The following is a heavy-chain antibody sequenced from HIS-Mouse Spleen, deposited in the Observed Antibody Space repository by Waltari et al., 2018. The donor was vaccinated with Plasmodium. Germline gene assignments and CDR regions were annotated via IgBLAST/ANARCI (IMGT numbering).Heavy chain of an antibody. CDR1: GFTFRSYA. D-gene: IGHD3-3*01. Sequence: EVQLVESGGGLVQPGGSLRLSCAASGFTFRSYALHWVRQAPGKGLEYVSAISSNGGSTYYANSVKGRFTISRDNSKNTLYLQMGSLRAEDMAVYYCARVKYYDFWSGYPDYWGQGTLVTVSS. CDR3: ARVKYYDFWSGYPDY. CDR2: ISSNGGST. J-gene: IGHJ4*02. V-gene: IGHV3-64*01.